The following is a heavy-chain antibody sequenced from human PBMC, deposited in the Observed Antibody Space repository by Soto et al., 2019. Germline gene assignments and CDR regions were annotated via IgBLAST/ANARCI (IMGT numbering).Heavy chain of an antibody. V-gene: IGHV4-30-4*01. J-gene: IGHJ6*02. CDR1: GGTITRGDHF. Sequence: QLQLQESGPGLVKPSETLSLTCSVSGGTITRGDHFWSWVRQSPGKGLEWLGYIYYSGSTYYNPSLKGRVMTTIDTSKHQFSLNLSSVTAADTAVFYCGRGQTAIDVWGQGTTVTVSS. D-gene: IGHD5-18*01. CDR3: GRGQTAIDV. CDR2: IYYSGST.